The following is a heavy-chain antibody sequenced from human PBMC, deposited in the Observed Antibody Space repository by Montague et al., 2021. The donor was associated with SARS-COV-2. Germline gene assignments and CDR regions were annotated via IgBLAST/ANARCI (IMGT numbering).Heavy chain of an antibody. CDR1: GDSVSSNSAT. Sequence: AISGDSVSSNSATWNWVRQSPSRGLEWLGRTYYRSKWYNDYAVSVRGRVTINPDTSKNQFSLQLNSVTPEDTAIHYCTSGREGNYNVMDVWGQGTTVTVSS. CDR3: TSGREGNYNVMDV. CDR2: TYYRSKWYN. V-gene: IGHV6-1*01. D-gene: IGHD1-1*01. J-gene: IGHJ6*02.